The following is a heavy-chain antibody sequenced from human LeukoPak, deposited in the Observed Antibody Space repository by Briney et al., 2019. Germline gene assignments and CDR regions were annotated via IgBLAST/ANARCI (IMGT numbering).Heavy chain of an antibody. V-gene: IGHV5-51*01. CDR2: IYPGDSDI. CDR1: GCTFISQW. Sequence: GASLQISCKASGCTFISQWIGGGRQVPGRGLEWVGIIYPGDSDIRYSPSFQGQVTISADKSITTAYLQWNSLKASDTAIYFCARCHAYNYFFDSWGQGTVVAVSS. CDR3: ARCHAYNYFFDS. D-gene: IGHD5-24*01. J-gene: IGHJ4*02.